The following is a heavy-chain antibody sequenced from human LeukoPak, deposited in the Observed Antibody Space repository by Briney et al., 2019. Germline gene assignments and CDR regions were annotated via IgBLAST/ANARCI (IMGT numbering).Heavy chain of an antibody. J-gene: IGHJ5*02. CDR1: GYTFTGYY. CDR2: INPNSGGT. CDR3: ARERSLLYNWFDP. Sequence: GASVKVSCKASGYTFTGYYMHWVRQAPGQGLEWMGWINPNSGGTNYAQKFQGRVTMTRDTSISTAYMELSRLRSDDTAVYYCARERSLLYNWFDPWGQGTPVTVSS. D-gene: IGHD2-15*01. V-gene: IGHV1-2*02.